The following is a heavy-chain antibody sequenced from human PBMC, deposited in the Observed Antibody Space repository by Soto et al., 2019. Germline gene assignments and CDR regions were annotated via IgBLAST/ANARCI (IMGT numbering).Heavy chain of an antibody. CDR3: ARTTWGYGEPLDS. Sequence: EVHLVESGGGVAQPGRSLRLSCATSGFTFDDYAMHWVRQAPGKGLEWVPGISWNSDSTGYADSVKGRFTISRDNAKKSLFLQMNSLRSEDTAFYFCARTTWGYGEPLDSWGQGTLVTVSS. J-gene: IGHJ4*02. CDR2: ISWNSDST. D-gene: IGHD4-17*01. V-gene: IGHV3-9*01. CDR1: GFTFDDYA.